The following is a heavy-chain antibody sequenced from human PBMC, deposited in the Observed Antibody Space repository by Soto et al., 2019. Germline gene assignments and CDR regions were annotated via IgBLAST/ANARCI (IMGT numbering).Heavy chain of an antibody. CDR3: VRDGSCGWHFDS. J-gene: IGHJ4*02. Sequence: EVQLVESGGGLVQPGGSLRLSSEAFGFSFSNYWMSWVRQAPGKGLEWVADIRQDGSQKYLVDSVTGRFTITRDNAKNSLYLQMNGLRTEDTAVYYCVRDGSCGWHFDSWGQGTLVTVSS. D-gene: IGHD6-19*01. CDR1: GFSFSNYW. CDR2: IRQDGSQK. V-gene: IGHV3-7*01.